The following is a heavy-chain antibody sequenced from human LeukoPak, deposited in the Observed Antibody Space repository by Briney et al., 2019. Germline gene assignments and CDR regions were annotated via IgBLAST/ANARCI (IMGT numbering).Heavy chain of an antibody. CDR3: AKDGQGAAAIPHHFDY. CDR2: ISYDGSNK. CDR1: GFTFSSYA. J-gene: IGHJ4*02. V-gene: IGHV3-30-3*01. D-gene: IGHD2-2*02. Sequence: GGSLRLSCAASGFTFSSYAIHWVRQAPDKGLEWVAVISYDGSNKYYADSVKGRFTISRDNSKNTLYLQMNSLRAEDTAVYYCAKDGQGAAAIPHHFDYWGQGTLVTVSS.